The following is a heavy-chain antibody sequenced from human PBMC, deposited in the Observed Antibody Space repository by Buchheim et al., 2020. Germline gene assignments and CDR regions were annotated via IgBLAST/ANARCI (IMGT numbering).Heavy chain of an antibody. CDR2: ISGYNGDA. V-gene: IGHV1-18*01. D-gene: IGHD2-21*02. CDR3: GRVGRYFGSDPYLDY. CDR1: GYTFTNYG. Sequence: QVRLVQSAAEVKKPGASVKVSCKPSGYTFTNYGVSWVRQAPGQGLEWMGWISGYNGDANSAQKFQDRVTMTTDTSTSTAYMELRSLRSDDTAVYYCGRVGRYFGSDPYLDYWGQGTL. J-gene: IGHJ4*02.